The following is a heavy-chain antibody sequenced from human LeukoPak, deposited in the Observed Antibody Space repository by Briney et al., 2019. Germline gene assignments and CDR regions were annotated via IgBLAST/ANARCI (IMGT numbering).Heavy chain of an antibody. D-gene: IGHD3-3*01. V-gene: IGHV4-59*08. CDR2: IYYSGST. J-gene: IGHJ4*02. CDR1: GGSISSYY. Sequence: PSETLSLTCTVSGGSISSYYWSWIRQPPGKGLEWMGYIYYSGSTNYNPSLKSRVTISVDTSKNQFSLKLSSVTAADTAVYYCARRAIYDFWSGPFDYWGQGTLVTVSS. CDR3: ARRAIYDFWSGPFDY.